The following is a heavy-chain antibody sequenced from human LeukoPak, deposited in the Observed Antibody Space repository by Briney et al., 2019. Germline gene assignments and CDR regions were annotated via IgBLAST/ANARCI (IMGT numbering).Heavy chain of an antibody. D-gene: IGHD3-10*01. CDR1: GGSISSSSYY. CDR2: IYYSGST. Sequence: PSETLSLTCTVSGGSISSSSYYWGWIRQPPGKGLEWIGSIYYSGSTYYNPSLKSRVTISVDTSKNQFSLKLSFVTAADTAVYYCALTSQGWFGDQQSSLGRGFDPWGQGTLVTVSS. CDR3: ALTSQGWFGDQQSSLGRGFDP. J-gene: IGHJ5*02. V-gene: IGHV4-39*01.